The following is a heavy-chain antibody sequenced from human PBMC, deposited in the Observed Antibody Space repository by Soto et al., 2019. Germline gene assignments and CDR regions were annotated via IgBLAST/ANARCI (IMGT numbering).Heavy chain of an antibody. V-gene: IGHV1-18*01. CDR1: GYTFTSYG. CDR3: ARDPNPQQQLAFWPMDV. CDR2: ISAYNGNT. D-gene: IGHD6-13*01. Sequence: ASVKFSCKTSGYTFTSYGISWLRQAPGQGLEWMGWISAYNGNTNYAQKLQGRVTMTTDTSTSTAYMELRSLRSDDTAVYYCARDPNPQQQLAFWPMDVWGQGTTVTVSS. J-gene: IGHJ6*02.